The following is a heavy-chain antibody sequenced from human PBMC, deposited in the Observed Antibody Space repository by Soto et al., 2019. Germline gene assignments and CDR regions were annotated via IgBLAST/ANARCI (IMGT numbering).Heavy chain of an antibody. J-gene: IGHJ4*02. D-gene: IGHD4-17*01. CDR3: ASSYGDYVSY. CDR2: IYNSGST. Sequence: SETLSLTCTVSGGSISSGDYYWSWIRQTPGKGLEWIGHIYNSGSTYNNPSLKSRGTISVDTSENHFSLKLSSVTAADTAVYYCASSYGDYVSYSGQATLVTVSS. CDR1: GGSISSGDYY. V-gene: IGHV4-30-4*01.